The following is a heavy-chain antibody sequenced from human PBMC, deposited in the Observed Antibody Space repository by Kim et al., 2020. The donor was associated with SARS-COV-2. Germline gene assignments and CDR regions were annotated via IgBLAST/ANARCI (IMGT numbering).Heavy chain of an antibody. Sequence: GGSLRLSCAASGFTFSSYAMSWVRQAPGKGLEWVSAISGSGSSTYYADSVKGRFTISRDNAKNTLYLQMNSLRAEDTAVYYCAKAATESYYYYYGLDVWGQGTPVTVSS. CDR2: ISGSGSST. CDR1: GFTFSSYA. D-gene: IGHD6-13*01. J-gene: IGHJ6*02. CDR3: AKAATESYYYYYGLDV. V-gene: IGHV3-23*01.